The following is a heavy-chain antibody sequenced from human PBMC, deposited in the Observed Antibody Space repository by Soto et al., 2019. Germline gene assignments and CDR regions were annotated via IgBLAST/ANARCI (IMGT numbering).Heavy chain of an antibody. J-gene: IGHJ3*02. D-gene: IGHD6-19*01. CDR1: GFTFGDYA. CDR2: IRSKAYGGTT. CDR3: TRDLFVAVADAFDI. V-gene: IGHV3-49*03. Sequence: GSLRLSCTASGFTFGDYAMSWFRQAPGKGLEWVGFIRSKAYGGTTEYAASVKGRFTISRDDSKSIAHLQMNSLKTEDTAVYYCTRDLFVAVADAFDIWGQGTMVTVSS.